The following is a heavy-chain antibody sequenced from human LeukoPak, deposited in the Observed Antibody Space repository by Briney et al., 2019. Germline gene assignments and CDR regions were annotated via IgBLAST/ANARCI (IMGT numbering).Heavy chain of an antibody. Sequence: ASVKVSCKASGYTFTSYDINWVRQATGQGLEWMGWMNPNSGNTGYAQKFQGRVTMTRNTSISTAYMELSSLRSEDTAVYYCARGTGSYGLNYYYYYYMDVWGKGTTVTVSS. J-gene: IGHJ6*03. CDR1: GYTFTSYD. V-gene: IGHV1-8*01. CDR3: ARGTGSYGLNYYYYYYMDV. D-gene: IGHD5-18*01. CDR2: MNPNSGNT.